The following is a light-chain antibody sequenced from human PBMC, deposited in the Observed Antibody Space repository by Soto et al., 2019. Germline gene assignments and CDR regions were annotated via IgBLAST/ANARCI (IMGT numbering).Light chain of an antibody. CDR1: QGISSY. CDR3: QQINSYPLT. CDR2: AAA. Sequence: IQLTQSPSSLSASVGDRVTITCRASQGISSYLAWYQQKPGKAPKLLIYAAATLQSGVPSRFSGSGSGTDFTLAISSLQPEDFATYYCQQINSYPLTLGQGTKVEIK. J-gene: IGKJ1*01. V-gene: IGKV1-9*01.